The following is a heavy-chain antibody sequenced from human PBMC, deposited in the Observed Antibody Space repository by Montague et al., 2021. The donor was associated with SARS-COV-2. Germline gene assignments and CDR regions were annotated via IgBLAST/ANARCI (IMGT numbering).Heavy chain of an antibody. CDR3: ARHRRYDVVTYYPDF. CDR1: GGSFDSDNFF. D-gene: IGHD3-9*01. Sequence: SETLSLICSVSGGSFDSDNFFWGWIRQPPGKRLEWIGVISNGGRTFDNPSLKSRVTISVHTSRNQLSLNVKSVTAANTAVYYCARHRRYDVVTYYPDFWSQGILVTVSS. V-gene: IGHV4-39*01. CDR2: ISNGGRT. J-gene: IGHJ4*02.